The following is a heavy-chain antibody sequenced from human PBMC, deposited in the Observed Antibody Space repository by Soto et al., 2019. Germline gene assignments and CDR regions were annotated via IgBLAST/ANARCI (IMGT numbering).Heavy chain of an antibody. CDR2: IIPIFGTA. CDR1: GGTFSSYA. Sequence: QVQLVQSGAEVKKPGSSVKVSCKAYGGTFSSYAISWVRQAAGQGLEWMGGIIPIFGTANYAQKFQGRVTITADESTSTAYMELSSLRSEDTAVYYCAITGYSSSLYIRAFDIWGQGTMVTVSS. CDR3: AITGYSSSLYIRAFDI. J-gene: IGHJ3*02. D-gene: IGHD6-13*01. V-gene: IGHV1-69*01.